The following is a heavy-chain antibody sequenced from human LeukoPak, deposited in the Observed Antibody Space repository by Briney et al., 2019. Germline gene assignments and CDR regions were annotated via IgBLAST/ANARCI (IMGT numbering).Heavy chain of an antibody. V-gene: IGHV3-21*01. CDR3: AREGGSGGLGEAFDI. CDR2: FGGRSTSI. Sequence: PGGSLRLSCAGSGFTFSGHSMNWVRQAPGKGGGGVSSFGGRSTSIYYADSVKGRFTISRDNAKNSLYLQMNSLSAEDTAVYYGAREGGSGGLGEAFDIWGQGTMVTVSS. J-gene: IGHJ3*02. CDR1: GFTFSGHS. D-gene: IGHD3-10*01.